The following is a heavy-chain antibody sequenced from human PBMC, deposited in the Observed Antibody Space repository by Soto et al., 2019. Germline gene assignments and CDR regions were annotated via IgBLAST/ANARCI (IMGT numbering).Heavy chain of an antibody. Sequence: PGGSLRLSCAASGFSFGRYAIDWVRQAPGKGLEWVAEISYDGSQEHYADSVRGRFTISRDNSKKTVSLQMTSLRGDDTAVYYCVRNIIYFDYWGQGTLVTVSS. J-gene: IGHJ4*02. CDR2: ISYDGSQE. CDR3: VRNIIYFDY. V-gene: IGHV3-30-3*01. CDR1: GFSFGRYA.